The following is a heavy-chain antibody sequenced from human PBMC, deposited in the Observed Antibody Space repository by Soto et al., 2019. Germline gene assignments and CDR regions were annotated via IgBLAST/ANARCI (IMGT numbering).Heavy chain of an antibody. V-gene: IGHV4-30-4*01. CDR3: ARDRGGYDRIDY. D-gene: IGHD5-12*01. CDR2: IYYSGST. J-gene: IGHJ4*02. Sequence: KPSETLSLTCTVSCGSISSGDYYWSWIRQPPGKGLEWIGYIYYSGSTYYNPSLKSRVTISVDTSKNQFSLKLSSVTAADTAVYYCARDRGGYDRIDYWGQGTLVTVSS. CDR1: CGSISSGDYY.